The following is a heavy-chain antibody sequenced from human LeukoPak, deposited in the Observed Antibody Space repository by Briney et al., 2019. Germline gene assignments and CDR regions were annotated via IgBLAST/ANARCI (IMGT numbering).Heavy chain of an antibody. V-gene: IGHV1-69*05. D-gene: IGHD5-24*01. CDR2: IIPIFGTA. CDR3: ARVPQGGWLPNYMDV. Sequence: GSSVKVSCKASGGTFSSYAISWVRQAPGQGLEWMGGIIPIFGTANYAQKFQGRVTITTDESTSTAYMELSSLRSEDTAVYYCARVPQGGWLPNYMDVWGKGTTVTVSS. J-gene: IGHJ6*03. CDR1: GGTFSSYA.